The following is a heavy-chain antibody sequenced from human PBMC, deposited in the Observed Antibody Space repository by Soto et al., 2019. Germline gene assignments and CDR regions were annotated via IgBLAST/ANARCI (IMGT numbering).Heavy chain of an antibody. D-gene: IGHD3-10*01. CDR1: GGSISSSSYY. V-gene: IGHV4-39*07. CDR3: ARDHRGRGDV. Sequence: SETLSLTCTVSGGSISSSSYYWGWIRQPPGKGLEWIGSIYYSGSTYYNPSLKSRVTISVDTSKNQFSLKLSSVTAADTAVYYCARDHRGRGDVWGQGTTVTVSS. J-gene: IGHJ6*02. CDR2: IYYSGST.